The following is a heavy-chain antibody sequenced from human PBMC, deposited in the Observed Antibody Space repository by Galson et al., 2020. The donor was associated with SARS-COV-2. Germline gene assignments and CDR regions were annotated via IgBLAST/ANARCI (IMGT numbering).Heavy chain of an antibody. D-gene: IGHD3-10*01. CDR3: ARTGTEEVLWFGELLYLYPFDY. Sequence: GESLKISCAASGFTFSSYAMHWVRQAPGKGLEWVAVISYDGSNKYYADSVKGRFTISRDNSKNTLYLQMNSLRAEDTAVYYCARTGTEEVLWFGELLYLYPFDYWGQGTLVTVSS. CDR1: GFTFSSYA. J-gene: IGHJ4*02. CDR2: ISYDGSNK. V-gene: IGHV3-30*01.